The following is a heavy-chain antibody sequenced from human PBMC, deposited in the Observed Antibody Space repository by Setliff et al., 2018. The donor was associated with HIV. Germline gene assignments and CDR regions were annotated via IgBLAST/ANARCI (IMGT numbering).Heavy chain of an antibody. CDR3: ARDRSSGWSKDWFDT. CDR1: GGSISSYY. Sequence: SETLSLTCTVSGGSISSYYWSWIRQPAGKGLEWIGRIYISGSTNYNPSFNSRVTMSVDTSKNQFSLRLTSVTAADTAMYHCARDRSSGWSKDWFDTWGQGILVTVSS. V-gene: IGHV4-4*07. CDR2: IYISGST. D-gene: IGHD6-19*01. J-gene: IGHJ5*02.